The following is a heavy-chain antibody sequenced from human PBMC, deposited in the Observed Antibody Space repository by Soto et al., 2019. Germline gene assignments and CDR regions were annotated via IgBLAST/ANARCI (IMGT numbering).Heavy chain of an antibody. Sequence: SETLSLTCTVSGGSISSYYWNWIRQPPGKGLEWIGYIFYSGSTNYSPSLKSRVTISVDTSKKQFTLKLSSVTAADTAVYYCARRSSGYYPEGAFDIWGQGTMVT. V-gene: IGHV4-59*08. CDR1: GGSISSYY. J-gene: IGHJ3*02. CDR3: ARRSSGYYPEGAFDI. CDR2: IFYSGST. D-gene: IGHD3-22*01.